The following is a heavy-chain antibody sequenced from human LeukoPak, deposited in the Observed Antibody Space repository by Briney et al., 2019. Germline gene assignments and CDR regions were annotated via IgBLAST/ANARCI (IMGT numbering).Heavy chain of an antibody. V-gene: IGHV3-33*01. J-gene: IGHJ4*02. CDR2: IWYDGSNK. CDR3: ARDLTLLRYFDWLLEGLDY. D-gene: IGHD3-9*01. Sequence: GGSLRLSCAASGFTFSSYGMHWVRQAPGKGLEWVAVIWYDGSNKYYADSVKGRFTISRDNSKNTLYLQMNSLRAEDTAVYYCARDLTLLRYFDWLLEGLDYWGQGTLVTVSS. CDR1: GFTFSSYG.